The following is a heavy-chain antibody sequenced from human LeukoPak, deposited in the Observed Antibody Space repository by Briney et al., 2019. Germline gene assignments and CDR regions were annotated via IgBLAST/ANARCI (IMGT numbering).Heavy chain of an antibody. V-gene: IGHV1-18*01. Sequence: ASVKVSCKASGYTFTSYGISWVRQAPGQGLEWMGWISAYNGNTNYAQKLQGRVTMTTDTSTSTAYMELRSLRSDDTAVYYCARDGYSSSWYPTYYYYYMDAWGKGTTVTVSS. J-gene: IGHJ6*03. CDR1: GYTFTSYG. CDR3: ARDGYSSSWYPTYYYYYMDA. CDR2: ISAYNGNT. D-gene: IGHD6-13*01.